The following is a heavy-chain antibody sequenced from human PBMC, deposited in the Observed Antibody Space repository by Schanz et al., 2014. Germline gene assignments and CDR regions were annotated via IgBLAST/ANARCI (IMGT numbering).Heavy chain of an antibody. Sequence: QVQLVQSGGEMKKPGASVKVSCKASGYTFTDYGLSWVRQAPGQGLEWMGWINVGNGNMKYSQKFQGRVTITRDTSASTAYMELTSLRSEDTAVYYCARDGVDAAAGGNYWGQGTLVTVSS. CDR3: ARDGVDAAAGGNY. J-gene: IGHJ4*02. CDR1: GYTFTDYG. V-gene: IGHV1-18*01. CDR2: INVGNGNM. D-gene: IGHD6-13*01.